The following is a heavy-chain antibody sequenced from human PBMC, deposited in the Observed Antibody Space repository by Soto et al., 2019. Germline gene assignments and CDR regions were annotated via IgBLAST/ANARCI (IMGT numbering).Heavy chain of an antibody. Sequence: QVQLVQSGAEVKKPGASVKVSCKASGYTFTSYNMHWVRQAPGQGLEWVGMINPLGFSTTYAQKSRGRVTMTMDTSTCTVFMELTNLRSDDPAVSYCARAAGRFGELYWFDHWGQGTPVTVSP. D-gene: IGHD3-10*01. CDR1: GYTFTSYN. V-gene: IGHV1-46*01. CDR2: INPLGFST. J-gene: IGHJ5*02. CDR3: ARAAGRFGELYWFDH.